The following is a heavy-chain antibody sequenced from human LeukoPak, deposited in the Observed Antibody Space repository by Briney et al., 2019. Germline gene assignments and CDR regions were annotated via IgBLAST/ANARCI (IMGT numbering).Heavy chain of an antibody. CDR1: GFTFSSYS. V-gene: IGHV3-21*01. Sequence: GGSLRLSCAASGFTFSSYSMNWVRQAPGKGLEWVSSISSSSSYIYYADSVKGRFTISRDSAKNSLYLQMNSLRAEDTAVYYCARDRYCSSTSCYEDYWGQGTLATVSS. CDR3: ARDRYCSSTSCYEDY. CDR2: ISSSSSYI. J-gene: IGHJ4*02. D-gene: IGHD2-2*01.